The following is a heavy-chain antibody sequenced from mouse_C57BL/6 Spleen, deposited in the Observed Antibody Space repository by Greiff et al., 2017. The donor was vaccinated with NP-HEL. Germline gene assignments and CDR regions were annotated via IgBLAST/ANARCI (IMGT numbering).Heavy chain of an antibody. CDR3: ARRGSNLAY. J-gene: IGHJ3*01. CDR1: GYTFTDYN. D-gene: IGHD1-1*01. CDR2: INPNNGGT. V-gene: IGHV1-18*01. Sequence: EVKLEESGPELVKPGASVKIPCKASGYTFTDYNMDWVKQSHGKSLEWIGDINPNNGGTIYNQKFKGKATLTVDKSSSTAYMELRSLTSEDTAVYYCARRGSNLAYWGQGTLVTVSA.